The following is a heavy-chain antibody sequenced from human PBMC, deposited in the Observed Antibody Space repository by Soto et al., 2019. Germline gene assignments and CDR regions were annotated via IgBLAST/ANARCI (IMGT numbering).Heavy chain of an antibody. D-gene: IGHD1-26*01. V-gene: IGHV4-39*01. CDR1: GGSISSSNYY. Sequence: SETLSLTCTVSGGSISSSNYYWAWIRQSPGKGLEWVATLYYSGSTYSNPSLKSRVTISVDTSKNQFSLKLSSVTAADTAVYYCARVQWELLSYFYYWGLGTLVTVSS. CDR3: ARVQWELLSYFYY. J-gene: IGHJ4*02. CDR2: LYYSGST.